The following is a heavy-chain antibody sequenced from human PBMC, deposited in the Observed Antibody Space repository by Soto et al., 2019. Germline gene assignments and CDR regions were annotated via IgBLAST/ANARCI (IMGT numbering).Heavy chain of an antibody. CDR2: NNHRGST. D-gene: IGHD3-10*01. CDR1: GGPFSDFF. V-gene: IGHV4-34*01. J-gene: IGHJ4*02. CDR3: ARVRRIAYISGAGTYHAFDY. Sequence: QVQLQQGGAGLLKPSETLSLTCTVSGGPFSDFFWSWIRQPPGKGLEWIGENNHRGSTQHNPSLTPRVSMSVGPPKYQFYLKLPSVAAADTAVYYCARVRRIAYISGAGTYHAFDYWGQGALVGVSS.